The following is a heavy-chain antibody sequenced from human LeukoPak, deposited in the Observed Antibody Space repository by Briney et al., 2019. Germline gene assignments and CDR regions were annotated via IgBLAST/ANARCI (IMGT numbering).Heavy chain of an antibody. D-gene: IGHD6-6*01. CDR2: IYSGGST. V-gene: IGHV3-53*01. CDR1: GLTVSSNY. J-gene: IGHJ4*02. CDR3: AKDSIAARYPLDY. Sequence: GGSLRLSCAASGLTVSSNYMSWVRKAPGKGLEWVSVIYSGGSTYYADSVKGRFTISRDNSKNTLYLQMNSLRAEDTAVYYCAKDSIAARYPLDYWGQGTLVTVSS.